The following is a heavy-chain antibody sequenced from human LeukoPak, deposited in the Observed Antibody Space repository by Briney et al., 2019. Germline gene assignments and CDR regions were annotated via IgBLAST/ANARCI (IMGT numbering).Heavy chain of an antibody. J-gene: IGHJ4*02. Sequence: PSETLSLTCTVSGGSISSYYWSWIRQPPGKGLEWIGYIYYSGSTNYNPSLKSRVTISVDTSKNQFSLKLSSVTAADTAVYYCARIPSRNTAMDPRDYWGQGTLVTVSS. CDR2: IYYSGST. D-gene: IGHD5-18*01. CDR3: ARIPSRNTAMDPRDY. V-gene: IGHV4-59*12. CDR1: GGSISSYY.